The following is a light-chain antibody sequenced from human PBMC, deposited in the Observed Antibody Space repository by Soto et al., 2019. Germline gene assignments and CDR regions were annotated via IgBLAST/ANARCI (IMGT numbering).Light chain of an antibody. CDR2: GAS. Sequence: EIVLTQSPGTLSLSPGERATLSCRASQSVSSSYLAWYQQKPGQAPRQLIYGASSRATGIPDRFSGSGSGTDFTLTITRLEPEDFAVYYCQHYRTSFGGGKTVEIK. CDR3: QHYRTS. V-gene: IGKV3-20*01. J-gene: IGKJ4*01. CDR1: QSVSSSY.